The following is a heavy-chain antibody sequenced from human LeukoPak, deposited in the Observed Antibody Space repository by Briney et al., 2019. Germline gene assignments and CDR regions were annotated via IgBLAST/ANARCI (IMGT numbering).Heavy chain of an antibody. J-gene: IGHJ3*02. CDR2: INHSGST. Sequence: KPSETLSLTCAVYGGSFSGYYWSWIRQPPGKGLEWIGEINHSGSTYYNPTLKSRVTIFVDTSKNQFSLKLSSVTAADTAVYYCATPYSGGYQGLDIWGQGTMVTVSS. D-gene: IGHD1-26*01. CDR1: GGSFSGYY. V-gene: IGHV4-34*01. CDR3: ATPYSGGYQGLDI.